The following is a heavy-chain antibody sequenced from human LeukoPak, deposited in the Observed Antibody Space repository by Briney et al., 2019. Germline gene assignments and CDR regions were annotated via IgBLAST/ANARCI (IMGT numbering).Heavy chain of an antibody. V-gene: IGHV1-18*01. J-gene: IGHJ6*02. Sequence: ASVKVSCKASGYTFTSYGISWVRQAPGQGLEWMGWISAYNGNTNYAQKLQGRVTMTRNTSISTAYMELSSLRSEDTAVYYCARVGADHYYYYYGMDVWGQGTTVTVSS. CDR3: ARVGADHYYYYYGMDV. CDR1: GYTFTSYG. D-gene: IGHD1-26*01. CDR2: ISAYNGNT.